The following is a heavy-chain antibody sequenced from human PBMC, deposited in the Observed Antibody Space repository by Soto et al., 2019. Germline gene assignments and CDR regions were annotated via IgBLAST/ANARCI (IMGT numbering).Heavy chain of an antibody. CDR3: ARVGYDFWSGYYTNYYMDV. CDR2: IKQDGSEK. D-gene: IGHD3-3*01. V-gene: IGHV3-7*01. Sequence: GGSLRLSCAASGFTFSSYWMSWVRQAPGKGLEWVANIKQDGSEKYYVDSVKGRFTISRDNAKNSLYLQMNSLRAEDTAVYYCARVGYDFWSGYYTNYYMDVWGKGTTVTVS. J-gene: IGHJ6*03. CDR1: GFTFSSYW.